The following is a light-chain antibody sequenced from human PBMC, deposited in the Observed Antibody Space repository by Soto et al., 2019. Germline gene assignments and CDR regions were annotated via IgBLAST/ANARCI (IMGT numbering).Light chain of an antibody. CDR1: SSNIGNNY. CDR2: ENN. V-gene: IGLV1-51*02. Sequence: QSVLTQPTSVSAAPGQKVTISCSGSSSNIGNNYVSWYQQLPGTAPKLLIYENNKRPSGIPDRFSGSKSGTSATLGITGLQTGDEADYYCGTWDSSLSVWVFGRGTKLTVL. CDR3: GTWDSSLSVWV. J-gene: IGLJ3*02.